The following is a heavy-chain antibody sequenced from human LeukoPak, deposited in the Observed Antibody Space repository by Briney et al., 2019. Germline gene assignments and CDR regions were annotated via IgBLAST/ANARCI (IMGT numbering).Heavy chain of an antibody. CDR3: ARVEGDAFDI. V-gene: IGHV3-11*01. Sequence: GGSLRLSCAASGFTFNDYYMSWVRQAPGKGLEWVSYISGNGITIYYADSVKGRFTISRDNAKNSLYLQMNSLRAEDTAVYYCARVEGDAFDIWGQGTMVTVSS. CDR2: ISGNGITI. J-gene: IGHJ3*02. CDR1: GFTFNDYY.